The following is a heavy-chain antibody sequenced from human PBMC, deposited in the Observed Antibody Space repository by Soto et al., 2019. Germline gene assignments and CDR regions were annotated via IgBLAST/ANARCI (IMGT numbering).Heavy chain of an antibody. CDR1: GFTFRHYS. Sequence: RRLSCAASGFTFRHYSMHWVRQAPGKGLEWIAYISTSSSPRYYADSVKGRFTISRDNDRKSIYLEMSSLRDEDTAIYYCAKDAVSGDGIWLMDSWGQGTVVTVS. CDR2: ISTSSSPR. D-gene: IGHD4-17*01. V-gene: IGHV3-48*02. J-gene: IGHJ5*02. CDR3: AKDAVSGDGIWLMDS.